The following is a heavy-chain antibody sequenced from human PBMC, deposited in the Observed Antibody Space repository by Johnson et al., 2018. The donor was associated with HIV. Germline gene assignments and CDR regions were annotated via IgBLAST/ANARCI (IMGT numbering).Heavy chain of an antibody. J-gene: IGHJ3*01. Sequence: QVQLVESGGGVVQPGRSLRLSCAASGFTFSSYAMHWVRKAPGKGLEWVAVISYDGSNKYYADSVKGRFTISRDNAKNSLYLQMNNLRVEDTAVYYCASEVEYSILGGVWGQGTMVTVSS. CDR1: GFTFSSYA. CDR3: ASEVEYSILGGV. D-gene: IGHD6-6*01. CDR2: ISYDGSNK. V-gene: IGHV3-30*04.